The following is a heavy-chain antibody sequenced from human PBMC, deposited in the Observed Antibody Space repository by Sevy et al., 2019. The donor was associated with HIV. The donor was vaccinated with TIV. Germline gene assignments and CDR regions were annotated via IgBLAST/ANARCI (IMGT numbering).Heavy chain of an antibody. CDR3: ARGDCYGSLYYFDY. CDR1: GFTFSNYF. D-gene: IGHD3-10*01. J-gene: IGHJ4*02. V-gene: IGHV3-21*01. CDR2: ISSGSSYI. Sequence: GGSLRLSCAASGFTFSNYFMNWVRQAPGKGLEWVSSISSGSSYIFYADSLKGRFTISRDNAKNSLYLHMNSLRAEDTAVYYGARGDCYGSLYYFDYWGPGTLVTVSS.